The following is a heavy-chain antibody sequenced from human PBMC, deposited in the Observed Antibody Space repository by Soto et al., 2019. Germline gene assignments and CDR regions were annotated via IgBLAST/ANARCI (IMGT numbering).Heavy chain of an antibody. CDR3: ASWRLQELAYDI. CDR2: VYDTDGT. V-gene: IGHV3-53*01. Sequence: DVQLVESGGGLIQPGGSLRLSCAAFGLTVSGKKYMAWVRQAPGKGLEWVSGVYDTDGTYYADSVKGRFTSSRDSSKTIVYLQMNSLRPDDTAVYYCASWRLQELAYDIWGLGTTVTVSS. J-gene: IGHJ3*02. D-gene: IGHD4-4*01. CDR1: GLTVSGKKY.